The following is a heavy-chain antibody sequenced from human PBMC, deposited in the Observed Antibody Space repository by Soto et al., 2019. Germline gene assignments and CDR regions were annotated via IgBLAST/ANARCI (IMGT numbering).Heavy chain of an antibody. Sequence: DVQLLESGGGSVQAGGSLRLSCAASGITISNYPMSWVRQAPGKGLDWVSGISGSGDRTYYADSAKGRFTISKDISKNSLSLQLDSLGVEDTAVYLCVKDDGGYPSTAPHWGQGTLVTVSS. CDR3: VKDDGGYPSTAPH. V-gene: IGHV3-23*01. D-gene: IGHD3-22*01. J-gene: IGHJ4*02. CDR1: GITISNYP. CDR2: ISGSGDRT.